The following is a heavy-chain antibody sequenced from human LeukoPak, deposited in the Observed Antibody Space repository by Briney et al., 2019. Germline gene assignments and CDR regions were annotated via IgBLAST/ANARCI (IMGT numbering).Heavy chain of an antibody. Sequence: GGSLRLSCAASGFTFRSYGMQWVRQAPGKGLEWVACISYDGSNKYYADSGKGRFTISRDNSRHTLYLQMNGLRAEDTAVYYCAKDQSGNSDGGFDVWGQGTMVTVSS. D-gene: IGHD5-12*01. V-gene: IGHV3-30*18. CDR3: AKDQSGNSDGGFDV. CDR2: ISYDGSNK. CDR1: GFTFRSYG. J-gene: IGHJ3*01.